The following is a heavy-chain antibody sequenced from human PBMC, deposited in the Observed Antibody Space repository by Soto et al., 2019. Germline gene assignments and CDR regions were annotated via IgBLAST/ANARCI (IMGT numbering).Heavy chain of an antibody. J-gene: IGHJ3*01. V-gene: IGHV3-23*01. D-gene: IGHD4-17*01. CDR1: GFTFSTYA. Sequence: GGSLRLSCAASGFTFSTYAMSWVRQAPGKGLEWVSAISAGGGSTYYADSVNGRFTISRDNSINMLYLQMNSLRTEDTAVYYCAHPRGYGVFDAYDFWGQGAMVTVSS. CDR3: AHPRGYGVFDAYDF. CDR2: ISAGGGST.